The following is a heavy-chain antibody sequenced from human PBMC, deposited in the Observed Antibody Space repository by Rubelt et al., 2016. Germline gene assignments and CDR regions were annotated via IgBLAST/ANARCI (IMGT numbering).Heavy chain of an antibody. Sequence: QHLQESGPGLVQPSGTLSLTRSASGGSLISDNLWGWVRQSPGKGLEWIGTISYSGSTSYNPSLKSRVTISVDTSKNQVSLRLSSVTAADTAVYYCARDHYDLLTGDYESVWGQGTLVTVSS. D-gene: IGHD3-9*01. CDR3: ARDHYDLLTGDYESV. J-gene: IGHJ4*02. V-gene: IGHV4-39*02. CDR1: GGSLISDNL. CDR2: ISYSGST.